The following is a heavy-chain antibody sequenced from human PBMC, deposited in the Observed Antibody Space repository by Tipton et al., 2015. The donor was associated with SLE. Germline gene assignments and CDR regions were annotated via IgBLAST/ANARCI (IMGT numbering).Heavy chain of an antibody. Sequence: QLVQSGAEVKKPGESLRISCKGSGDTFTNYWITWMRQMPGKGLEWMGIIYPGDSDTRYSPSFQGQVTILADKSISTAYLQWSSLKASDTSMYYCARHTRFGAFDIWGQGTMVTVSS. J-gene: IGHJ3*02. V-gene: IGHV5-51*01. D-gene: IGHD3-16*01. CDR2: IYPGDSDT. CDR1: GDTFTNYW. CDR3: ARHTRFGAFDI.